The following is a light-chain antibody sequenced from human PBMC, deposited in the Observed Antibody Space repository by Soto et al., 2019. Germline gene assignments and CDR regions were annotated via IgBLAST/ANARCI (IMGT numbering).Light chain of an antibody. J-gene: IGKJ1*01. CDR1: QSLLYSNGYNY. CDR3: MQALDGRT. V-gene: IGKV2-28*01. CDR2: FGS. Sequence: DIVMTQSPLSLTVTPGEPASISCRCSQSLLYSNGYNYLDWYLQKPGQSPQLLIYFGSNRASGXPXXFSGSGSGTDFTLKISRVEAEDAGVYYCMQALDGRTFGQGTKVEIK.